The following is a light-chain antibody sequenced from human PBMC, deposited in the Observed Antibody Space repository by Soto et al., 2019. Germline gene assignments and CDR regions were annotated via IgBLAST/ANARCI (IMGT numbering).Light chain of an antibody. Sequence: EIQMTQSPSSVSASVGDSVSFACQSSQTVKNNVNWYQHKRGKAPKLLISGSSNLQNGVPPRFSGSGTGTDFTLTINSLQPEDAAKYYCQQTYRHPQTFGQGTSVDIK. CDR3: QQTYRHPQT. CDR1: QTVKNN. CDR2: GSS. V-gene: IGKV1-39*01. J-gene: IGKJ1*01.